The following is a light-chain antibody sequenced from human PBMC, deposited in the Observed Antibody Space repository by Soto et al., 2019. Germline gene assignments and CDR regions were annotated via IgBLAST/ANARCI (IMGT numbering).Light chain of an antibody. V-gene: IGKV3-11*01. CDR1: QSVSSY. CDR2: DAS. J-gene: IGKJ4*01. Sequence: EIVLTQSPATPSLSPGERATLSCRASQSVSSYLAWYQQKPGQAPRLLIYDASNRATGIPARFSGSGSGTDFTLTSSRLEPEDFAVYYCEQRSNWPPGFGGGTKVEIK. CDR3: EQRSNWPPG.